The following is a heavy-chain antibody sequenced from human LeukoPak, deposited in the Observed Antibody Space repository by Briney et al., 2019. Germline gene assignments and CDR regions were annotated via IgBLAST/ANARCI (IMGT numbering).Heavy chain of an antibody. J-gene: IGHJ4*02. V-gene: IGHV3-30*02. D-gene: IGHD1-26*01. CDR2: IRYDGSNK. Sequence: GGSLRLSCAASGFTFSSYGMHWVRQAPGEGLEWVAFIRYDGSNKYYADSVKGRFTISRDNSKNTLYLQMNSLRAEDTAVYYCAKDRGSYRHFDYWGQGTLVTVSS. CDR1: GFTFSSYG. CDR3: AKDRGSYRHFDY.